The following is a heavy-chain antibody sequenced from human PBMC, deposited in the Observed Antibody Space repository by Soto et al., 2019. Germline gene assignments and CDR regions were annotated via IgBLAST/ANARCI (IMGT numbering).Heavy chain of an antibody. J-gene: IGHJ6*02. CDR2: IGTTSTYI. Sequence: ESGGGLVKPGGSLRLSCAASGFTFGTFTMSWVRQAPGKGLEWVSSIGTTSTYIYYADSVRGRFTISRDNAKNSLYLQMNSLRAEDTAVYFCARVMCGDCSSYYYYSMDVWGQETTVTVSS. D-gene: IGHD2-21*02. CDR3: ARVMCGDCSSYYYYSMDV. V-gene: IGHV3-21*01. CDR1: GFTFGTFT.